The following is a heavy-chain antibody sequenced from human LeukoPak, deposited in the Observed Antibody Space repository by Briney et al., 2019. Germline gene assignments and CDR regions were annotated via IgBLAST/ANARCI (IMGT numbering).Heavy chain of an antibody. CDR1: GGSFSGYY. J-gene: IGHJ4*02. CDR3: ARAHGSSGYSLDY. V-gene: IGHV4-34*01. Sequence: SETLSLTCAVYGGSFSGYYWSWIRHPPGKGLEWIGEINHSGSTNYNPSLKSRVTISVDTSKNQFSLKLSSVTAADTAVYYCARAHGSSGYSLDYWGQGTLVTVSS. D-gene: IGHD3-22*01. CDR2: INHSGST.